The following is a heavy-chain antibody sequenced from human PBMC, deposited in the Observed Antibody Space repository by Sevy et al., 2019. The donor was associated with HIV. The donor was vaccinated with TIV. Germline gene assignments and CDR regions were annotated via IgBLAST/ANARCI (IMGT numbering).Heavy chain of an antibody. CDR2: ISSSGSTI. V-gene: IGHV3-11*01. J-gene: IGHJ4*02. CDR3: ARVENLEWSPNSPDYFDY. CDR1: GFTFSDYY. Sequence: GGSLRLSCAASGFTFSDYYMTWIRQAPGKGLEWVSYISSSGSTISNADFVKGRFTISRDNAKNSLFLQMNSLRADDTAVYYCARVENLEWSPNSPDYFDYWGQGTLVTVSS. D-gene: IGHD3-3*01.